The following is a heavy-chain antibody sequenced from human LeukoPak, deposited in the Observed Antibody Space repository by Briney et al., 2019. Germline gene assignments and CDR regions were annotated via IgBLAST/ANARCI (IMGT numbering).Heavy chain of an antibody. CDR3: ARAYYYDSSGYLDY. D-gene: IGHD3-22*01. J-gene: IGHJ4*02. V-gene: IGHV4-39*07. CDR1: GGSISSSSYY. Sequence: SETLSLTCTVSGGSISSSSYYWGWIRQLPGKGLEWIGSIYYSGSTYYNPSLKSRVTISVDTSKNQFSLKLSSVTAADTAVYYCARAYYYDSSGYLDYWGQGTLVTVSS. CDR2: IYYSGST.